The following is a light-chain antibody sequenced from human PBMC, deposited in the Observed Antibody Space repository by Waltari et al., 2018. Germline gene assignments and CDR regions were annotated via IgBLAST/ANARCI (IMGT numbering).Light chain of an antibody. V-gene: IGKV1-5*02. CDR3: QQYYSYPYT. CDR2: QAS. J-gene: IGKJ2*01. Sequence: DIQMTQSPSTLSASVGDRVTIICPASQSISGWLACYQQKPGKAPKLLSYQASTLQGGVPSRFSGSGSGTEFTLIISSLQPDDFATYYCQQYYSYPYTFGQGTKLEFK. CDR1: QSISGW.